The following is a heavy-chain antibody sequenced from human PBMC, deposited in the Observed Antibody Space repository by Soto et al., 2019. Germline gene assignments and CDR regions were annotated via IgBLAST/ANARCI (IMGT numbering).Heavy chain of an antibody. CDR1: GGSISSGDYY. CDR3: ARATGYSSSWYNDNWFDP. J-gene: IGHJ5*02. Sequence: QVQLQELGPGLVKPSQTLSLTCTVSGGSISSGDYYWSWIRQPPGKGLEWIGYIYYSGSTYYNPXXKSRVTLAVDXXKXQXXLKLRSVTAADTAVYYCARATGYSSSWYNDNWFDPWGQGTLVTVSS. CDR2: IYYSGST. D-gene: IGHD6-13*01. V-gene: IGHV4-30-4*01.